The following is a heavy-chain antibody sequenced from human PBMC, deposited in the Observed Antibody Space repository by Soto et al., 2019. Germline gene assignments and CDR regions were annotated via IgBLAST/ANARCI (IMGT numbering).Heavy chain of an antibody. V-gene: IGHV3-23*01. Sequence: EVEVLESGGGLVQPGGPLSSPCQAPGSPLGTNPMAGAPQAPGRGWGWVSAIRGSGGSTHYADSVKGRFTISRDISKNTLYLQLNSLRAEDTAVYYCAKGVNIFAIVAFDYWGQGTLVTVSS. CDR2: IRGSGGST. D-gene: IGHD3-3*01. CDR1: GSPLGTNP. CDR3: AKGVNIFAIVAFDY. J-gene: IGHJ4*02.